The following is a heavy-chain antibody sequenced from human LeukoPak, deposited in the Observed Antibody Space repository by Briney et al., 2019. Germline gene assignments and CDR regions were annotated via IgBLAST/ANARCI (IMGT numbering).Heavy chain of an antibody. CDR1: GYSFTSYW. V-gene: IGHV5-51*01. Sequence: GESLKISCKGSGYSFTSYWIGWVRPMPGKGLERMGIIYPGDSDTRYSPSFQGQVTISADKSISTAYLQWSSLKASDTAMYYCARHCSGGSCYLGYGMDVWGQGTTVTVSS. D-gene: IGHD2-15*01. CDR3: ARHCSGGSCYLGYGMDV. J-gene: IGHJ6*02. CDR2: IYPGDSDT.